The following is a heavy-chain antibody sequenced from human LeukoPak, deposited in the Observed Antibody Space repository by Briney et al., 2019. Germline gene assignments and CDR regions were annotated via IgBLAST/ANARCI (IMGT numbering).Heavy chain of an antibody. V-gene: IGHV4-4*02. CDR1: GGSISSNNW. CDR3: ARGWVGAARYFDL. D-gene: IGHD2-15*01. J-gene: IGHJ2*01. CDR2: IYHSGST. Sequence: SETLSLTCVVSGGSISSNNWWSWVRQPPGKGLEWIGEIYHSGSTNYNPSLKSRVTISVDKSKHQFSLKLNSVTAADTAVYYCARGWVGAARYFDLWGRGTLVTVSS.